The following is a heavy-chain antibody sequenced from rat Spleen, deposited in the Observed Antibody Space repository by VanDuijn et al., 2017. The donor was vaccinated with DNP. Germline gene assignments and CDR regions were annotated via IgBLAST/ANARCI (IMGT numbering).Heavy chain of an antibody. J-gene: IGHJ2*01. CDR3: TRHPSYGGSNYFDY. V-gene: IGHV5-46*01. CDR2: IGIVGGST. D-gene: IGHD1-11*01. CDR1: GFDFKNFP. Sequence: EVQLVESGGGLVQPGRSMRLSCAASGFDFKNFPMAWVRQTPTQGLEWVATIGIVGGSTYYRDSVKGRFTGSRDDAKTTLYLQMNSLRSEDTATYYCTRHPSYGGSNYFDYWGQGVMVTVSS.